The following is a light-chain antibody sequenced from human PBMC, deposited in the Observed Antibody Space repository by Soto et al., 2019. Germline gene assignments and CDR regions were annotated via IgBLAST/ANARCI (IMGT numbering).Light chain of an antibody. V-gene: IGKV3D-15*01. CDR1: QSVSSK. CDR3: QQYYIWLT. Sequence: EIVMTQSPATLSVSPGERATLSCRASQSVSSKLAWYQQKRGQAPRLLIHSASTRATGIPARFSGSGSWTEFTLSLSSLQSEDFAVYNCQQYYIWLTFGGGTKVEI. CDR2: SAS. J-gene: IGKJ4*01.